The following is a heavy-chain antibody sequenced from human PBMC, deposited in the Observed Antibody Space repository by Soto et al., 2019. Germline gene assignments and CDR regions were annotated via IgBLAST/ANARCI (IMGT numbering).Heavy chain of an antibody. V-gene: IGHV3-23*01. D-gene: IGHD6-13*01. CDR3: AKTSSLVDY. J-gene: IGHJ4*01. CDR2: ISKSGGGT. CDR1: GFTFSNYA. Sequence: EVQLLESGGGLVQPGGSLRLSCAASGFTFSNYAMSWVRQAPGKGLEWVSSISKSGGGTYYADSVKGRFTISRDNSKNSLYLQMNSLKAEDTAVYSCAKTSSLVDYWGHGTLVTVSS.